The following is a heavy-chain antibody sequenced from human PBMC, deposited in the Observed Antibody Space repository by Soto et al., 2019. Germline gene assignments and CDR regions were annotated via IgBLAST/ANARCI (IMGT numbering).Heavy chain of an antibody. CDR2: IIPILDSA. J-gene: IGHJ4*02. D-gene: IGHD3-10*02. CDR1: GGTFSRSA. Sequence: QVQLEQSGAEVKEPGSSVKVSCKASGGTFSRSAISWVRQAPGQGLEWMGGIIPILDSATYAQKFQGRLTITADESTSTAYLELTSLKSDDTAVYYCARDMSFEYRGQGTLVTVSS. CDR3: ARDMSFEY. V-gene: IGHV1-69*01.